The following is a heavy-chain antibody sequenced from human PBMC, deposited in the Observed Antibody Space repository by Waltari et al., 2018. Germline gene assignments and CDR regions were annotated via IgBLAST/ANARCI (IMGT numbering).Heavy chain of an antibody. CDR2: ISSSSSTI. Sequence: EVQLVESGGGLVQPGGSLRLSCAASGFTFSSYSMNWVRQAPGKGLEWVSYISSSSSTIYYADSVKGRFTISRDNAKNSLYLQMNSLRAEDTAVYYCARELEDYGSGSYSVWGQGTTVTVSS. D-gene: IGHD3-10*01. V-gene: IGHV3-48*01. J-gene: IGHJ6*02. CDR1: GFTFSSYS. CDR3: ARELEDYGSGSYSV.